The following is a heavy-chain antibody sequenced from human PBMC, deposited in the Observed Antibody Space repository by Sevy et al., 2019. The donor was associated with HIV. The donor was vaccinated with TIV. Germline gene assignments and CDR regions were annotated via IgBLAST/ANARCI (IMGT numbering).Heavy chain of an antibody. CDR2: VYYGGST. CDR1: GGSVRSDNYY. CDR3: ARRRGTTVTTTLNYYYAMDV. D-gene: IGHD4-17*01. V-gene: IGHV4-61*01. J-gene: IGHJ6*02. Sequence: SETLSLTCTVSGGSVRSDNYYWSWIRQPPGKGLEWIGYVYYGGSTNYSPSLKSRVTISIDTSKNQFSLKLSSVTAAETAGYYCARRRGTTVTTTLNYYYAMDVWGQGTTVTVSS.